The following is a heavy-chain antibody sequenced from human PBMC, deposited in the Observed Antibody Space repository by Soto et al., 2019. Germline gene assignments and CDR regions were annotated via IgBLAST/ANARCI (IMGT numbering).Heavy chain of an antibody. CDR1: GFTFSSYS. V-gene: IGHV3-23*01. D-gene: IGHD2-15*01. CDR2: ISSSDGST. CDR3: ARDPYPHIYSTLPLDY. J-gene: IGHJ4*02. Sequence: PGGSLRLSCAASGFTFSSYSMNWVRQAPGKGLEWVSGISSSDGSTYYADSVKGRFTISRDNSKNTLYLQMNSLRAEDTAVYYCARDPYPHIYSTLPLDYWGQGTLVTVSS.